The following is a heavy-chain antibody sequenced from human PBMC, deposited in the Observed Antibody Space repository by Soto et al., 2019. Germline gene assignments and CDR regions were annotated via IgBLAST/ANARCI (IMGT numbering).Heavy chain of an antibody. D-gene: IGHD2-21*02. CDR3: ARYCGGDCYTYYYNGLDV. CDR1: GGSISGYY. V-gene: IGHV4-59*01. Sequence: PSETLSLTCTVSGGSISGYYWSWIRQSPGKGLEWIGNIGYIYNIASTNYNPSLKSRVAMSVDTSKNQFSLKLSSVTAADTAMYYCARYCGGDCYTYYYNGLDVWGQGTTVTVSS. CDR2: IYNIAST. J-gene: IGHJ6*02.